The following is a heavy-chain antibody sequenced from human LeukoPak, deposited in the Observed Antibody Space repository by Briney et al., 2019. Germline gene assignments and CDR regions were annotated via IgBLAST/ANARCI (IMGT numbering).Heavy chain of an antibody. V-gene: IGHV4-59*01. J-gene: IGHJ4*02. CDR2: IYYSGNT. CDR1: GGSISSYY. D-gene: IGHD3-22*01. Sequence: PSETLSLTCTVSGGSISSYYWSWIRQPPGKGLECIGYIYYSGNTNYNPSLKSRVTISVDTSKSQFSLKLSSVTAADTAVYYCARDRDYDSSGNAFDYWGQGTLVTVSS. CDR3: ARDRDYDSSGNAFDY.